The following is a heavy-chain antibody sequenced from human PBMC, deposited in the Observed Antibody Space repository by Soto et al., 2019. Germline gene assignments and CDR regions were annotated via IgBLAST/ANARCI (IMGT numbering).Heavy chain of an antibody. CDR3: AREAEGGTSGMDV. CDR1: GFTFSSYG. CDR2: IWYDGSNK. Sequence: GGSLRLSCAASGFTFSSYGMHWVRQAPGKGLEWVAVIWYDGSNKYYADSVKGRFTISRDNSKNTLYLQMNSLRAEDTAVYYCAREAEGGTSGMDVWGQGTTVTVSS. D-gene: IGHD2-8*01. V-gene: IGHV3-33*01. J-gene: IGHJ6*02.